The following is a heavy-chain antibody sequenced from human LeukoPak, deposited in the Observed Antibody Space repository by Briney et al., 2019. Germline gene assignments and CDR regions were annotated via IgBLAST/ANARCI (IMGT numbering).Heavy chain of an antibody. CDR3: ARPRYCSGGGCHNNLDY. CDR2: IVPILGTP. J-gene: IGHJ4*02. Sequence: SVKVSCKASGGTFSNYAISWVRQAPGQGLEWMGGIVPILGTPNHAQKFQGRVTISADESTSTAYMELRGLTSEDTAVYFCARPRYCSGGGCHNNLDYWGQGTLVTVSS. CDR1: GGTFSNYA. V-gene: IGHV1-69*01. D-gene: IGHD2-15*01.